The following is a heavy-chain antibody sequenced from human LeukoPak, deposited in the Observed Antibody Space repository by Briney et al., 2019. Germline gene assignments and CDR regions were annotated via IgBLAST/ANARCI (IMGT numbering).Heavy chain of an antibody. CDR1: GFTLSSYW. V-gene: IGHV3-7*03. CDR2: IKPDGSKE. J-gene: IGHJ4*02. CDR3: AGDAMRGGDLDY. Sequence: GGSLRLSCAASGFTLSSYWMTWVRQAPGKGLEWVAKIKPDGSKEYYVDSVKGRFTISRDNAENSLYLQMNSLRAEDTAVYYCAGDAMRGGDLDYWGQGALVTVSS. D-gene: IGHD2-2*01.